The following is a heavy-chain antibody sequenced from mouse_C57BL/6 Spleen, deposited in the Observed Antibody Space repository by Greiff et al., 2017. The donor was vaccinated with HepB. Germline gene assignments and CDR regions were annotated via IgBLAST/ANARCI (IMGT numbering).Heavy chain of an antibody. Sequence: VQLQQSGAELVRPGASVTLSCKASGYTFTDYEMHWVKQTPVHGLEWIGAIDPETGGTAYNQKFKGKAILTADKSSSTAYMELRSLTSEDSAVYYCTRSTYSNFPWFAYWGQGTLVTVSA. CDR3: TRSTYSNFPWFAY. CDR2: IDPETGGT. D-gene: IGHD2-5*01. CDR1: GYTFTDYE. J-gene: IGHJ3*01. V-gene: IGHV1-15*01.